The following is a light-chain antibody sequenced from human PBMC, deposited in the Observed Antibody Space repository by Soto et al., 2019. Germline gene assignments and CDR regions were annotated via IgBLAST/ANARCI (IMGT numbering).Light chain of an antibody. J-gene: IGLJ1*01. V-gene: IGLV1-44*01. CDR1: SSNIGSNT. CDR2: SNN. Sequence: QSVLTQPPSASGPPGQRVTISCSGSSSNIGSNTVSWYQQVPGTAPKLLIYSNNQRPSGVPDRFSGSKSGTSASLATSGLQSEDEADYYCAAWDDSLNALVFGTGTKLTVL. CDR3: AAWDDSLNALV.